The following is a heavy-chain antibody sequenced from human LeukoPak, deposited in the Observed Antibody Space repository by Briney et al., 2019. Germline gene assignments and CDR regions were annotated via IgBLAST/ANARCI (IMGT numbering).Heavy chain of an antibody. Sequence: GGSLRLSCAASGFTFSNAWMSWVRQAPGKGLEWVGRIKSKTDGGTTDYAAPVKGRFTISRDDSKNTLYLQMNSLKTEDAAVYYCTTDHHSSGWLFFDYWGQGTLVTVSS. V-gene: IGHV3-15*01. J-gene: IGHJ4*02. CDR2: IKSKTDGGTT. CDR3: TTDHHSSGWLFFDY. D-gene: IGHD6-19*01. CDR1: GFTFSNAW.